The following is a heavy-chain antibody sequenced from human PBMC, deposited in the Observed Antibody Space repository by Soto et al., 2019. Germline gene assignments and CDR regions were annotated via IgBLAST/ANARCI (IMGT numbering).Heavy chain of an antibody. V-gene: IGHV4-59*08. CDR1: GGSISSYY. J-gene: IGHJ6*02. CDR2: IYYSGST. D-gene: IGHD2-2*01. CDR3: ARNLYCSSTSCFNGMDV. Sequence: SETLSLTCTVSGGSISSYYWSWIRQPPGKGLEWIGYIYYSGSTNYNPSLKSRVTISVDTSKNQFSLKLSSVTAADTAVYYCARNLYCSSTSCFNGMDVWGQGTTVTVSS.